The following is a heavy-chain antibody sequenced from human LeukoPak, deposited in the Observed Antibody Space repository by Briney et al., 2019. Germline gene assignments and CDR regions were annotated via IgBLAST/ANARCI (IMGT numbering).Heavy chain of an antibody. CDR1: GFMFNNYW. CDR3: ATTDNRGWFDY. D-gene: IGHD6-19*01. Sequence: GGSLRLSCAASGFMFNNYWMSWVRQAPGKGLEWVANIKQDGSEKYYVDSVKGRFTISRDNSKNSLYLQMNTLRAEDTALYYCATTDNRGWFDYWGQGTLVTVSS. V-gene: IGHV3-7*01. J-gene: IGHJ4*02. CDR2: IKQDGSEK.